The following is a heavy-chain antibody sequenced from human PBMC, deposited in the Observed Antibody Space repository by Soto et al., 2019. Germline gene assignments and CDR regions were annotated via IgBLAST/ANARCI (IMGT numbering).Heavy chain of an antibody. V-gene: IGHV4-4*07. J-gene: IGHJ4*02. CDR3: ARISGGPIR. CDR2: IHTGGTT. Sequence: NPSATLSLTCTVSGGSISGFYWNWFRQPAGKGLEWIGRIHTGGTTNYKPSLRSRVTMSVDTSKNQFSLKLTSVTAADTAVYYCARISGGPIRWGQGTLVTVSS. CDR1: GGSISGFY.